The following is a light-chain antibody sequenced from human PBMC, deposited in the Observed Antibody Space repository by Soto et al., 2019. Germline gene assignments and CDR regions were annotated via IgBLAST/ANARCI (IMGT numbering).Light chain of an antibody. J-gene: IGLJ1*01. V-gene: IGLV2-14*03. CDR1: GSDVGGFNF. Sequence: QSVLTQPASVSGSPGQSITISCTGTGSDVGGFNFVSWYQQHPGKAPKLIIYDVSDRPSGVSNRFSGSKSGNTASLTISGLQTEDEAAYYCSSYTGSSTYVFGTGTKVTVL. CDR2: DVS. CDR3: SSYTGSSTYV.